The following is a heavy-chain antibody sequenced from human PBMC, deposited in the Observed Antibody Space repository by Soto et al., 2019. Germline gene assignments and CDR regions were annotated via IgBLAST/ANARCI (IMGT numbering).Heavy chain of an antibody. D-gene: IGHD6-6*01. J-gene: IGHJ3*01. CDR3: VRRGPHWDSIALRRPDVLDV. CDR1: GGTFINCI. Sequence: QVQLVQSGAEVKKPGSSVKISCKASGGTFINCIFSWVRQAPGQGPEWMGGIIPMFGKANYAQKFQDRVTITADESTSTAYMELNSLRSEDTAVYYCVRRGPHWDSIALRRPDVLDVWGQGTMVTVSS. V-gene: IGHV1-69*01. CDR2: IIPMFGKA.